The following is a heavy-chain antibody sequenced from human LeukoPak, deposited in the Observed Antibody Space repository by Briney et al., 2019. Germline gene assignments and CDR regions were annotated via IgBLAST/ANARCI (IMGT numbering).Heavy chain of an antibody. CDR2: ISSSGSTI. J-gene: IGHJ4*02. D-gene: IGHD3-10*01. CDR1: GFTFSDYY. CDR3: ARFYYGSGRPTQLDY. V-gene: IGHV3-11*01. Sequence: GGSLRLSCAASGFTFSDYYMSWIHQAPGEGLEGVSYISSSGSTIYYADTLKGRFTISRDNAKNSLYLQMNSLRAEDTAVYYCARFYYGSGRPTQLDYWGQGTLVTVSS.